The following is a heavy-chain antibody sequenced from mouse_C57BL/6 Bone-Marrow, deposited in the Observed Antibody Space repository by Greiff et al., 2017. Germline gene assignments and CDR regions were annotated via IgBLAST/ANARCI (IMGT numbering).Heavy chain of an antibody. V-gene: IGHV2-6*01. D-gene: IGHD2-4*01. CDR3: ARDYDYAGWFAY. CDR1: GFSLTSYG. J-gene: IGHJ3*01. Sequence: VQLQESGPGLVAPSQSLSITCTVSGFSLTSYGVDWVRQSPGKGLELLGVIWGVGSTNYNSALKSRLSISTDNSKSQVFLKMNSLQTDNTAMYYCARDYDYAGWFAYWGQGTLVTVSA. CDR2: IWGVGST.